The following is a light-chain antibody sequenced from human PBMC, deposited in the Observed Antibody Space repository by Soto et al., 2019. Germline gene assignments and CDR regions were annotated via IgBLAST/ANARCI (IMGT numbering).Light chain of an antibody. J-gene: IGKJ1*01. CDR2: GAS. CDR1: QSVSTNY. CDR3: QQYGSSGT. V-gene: IGKV3-20*01. Sequence: EIGLTQSPGTLSLSPGERATLSCRASQSVSTNYLAWYQQKPGQAPRLLIYGASNRATGIPDRFSGSGSGTDFTLTISRLEPEDFAVYYCQQYGSSGTFGQGTKVDI.